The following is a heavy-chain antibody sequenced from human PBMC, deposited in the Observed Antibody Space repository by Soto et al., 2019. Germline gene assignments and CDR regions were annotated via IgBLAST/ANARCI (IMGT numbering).Heavy chain of an antibody. Sequence: GASVKVSFKASGYTFTGYYMHWVRQAPGQGLEWMGWINPNSGGTNYAQKFQGWVTMTRDTSISTAYMELSRLRSDDTAVYYCARDKRGYSYGSAGYYGMDVWGQGTTVTVSS. CDR3: ARDKRGYSYGSAGYYGMDV. D-gene: IGHD5-18*01. CDR2: INPNSGGT. CDR1: GYTFTGYY. V-gene: IGHV1-2*04. J-gene: IGHJ6*02.